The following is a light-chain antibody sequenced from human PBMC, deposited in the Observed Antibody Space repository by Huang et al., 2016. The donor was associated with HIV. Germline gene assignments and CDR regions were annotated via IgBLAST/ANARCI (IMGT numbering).Light chain of an antibody. CDR1: QSISTN. CDR3: HQYNDWPIT. Sequence: ETVLTQSPVTLSVSPVQRATLSCRASQSISTNLAWYQQKPGQAPRLLIYDASTRATGIPARFRGSGSGTEFTLTISSLQSEDFALYYCHQYNDWPITFGPGTKVDVK. J-gene: IGKJ3*01. CDR2: DAS. V-gene: IGKV3-15*01.